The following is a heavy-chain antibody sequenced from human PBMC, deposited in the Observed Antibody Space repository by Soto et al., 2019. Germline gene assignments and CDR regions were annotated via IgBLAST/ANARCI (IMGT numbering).Heavy chain of an antibody. CDR2: MKSKTDGWTT. V-gene: IGHV3-15*01. D-gene: IGHD3-3*01. CDR1: GFTFSNAC. Sequence: TGGSLRLSCAASGFTFSNACMSWVRQAPGKGLEWVGRMKSKTDGWTTAYAAPVKGRLTISRVDSKNTLYLQTNSLKTEDTAVYYCTTDRDFWSGYSFSFDYWGQGTLVTVSS. J-gene: IGHJ4*02. CDR3: TTDRDFWSGYSFSFDY.